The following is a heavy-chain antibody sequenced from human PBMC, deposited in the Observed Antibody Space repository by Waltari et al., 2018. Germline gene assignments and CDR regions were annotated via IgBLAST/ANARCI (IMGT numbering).Heavy chain of an antibody. Sequence: EVQLVESGGGLVQPGGSLRLSCAASGFTFSSYSMSWVRRAPGKGLEWVSAISGSGGSTYYADSVKGRFTISRDNSKNTLYLQMNSLRAEDTAVYYCARSYSSGQWGFDYWGQGTLVTVSS. CDR2: ISGSGGST. V-gene: IGHV3-23*04. J-gene: IGHJ4*02. CDR3: ARSYSSGQWGFDY. D-gene: IGHD6-19*01. CDR1: GFTFSSYS.